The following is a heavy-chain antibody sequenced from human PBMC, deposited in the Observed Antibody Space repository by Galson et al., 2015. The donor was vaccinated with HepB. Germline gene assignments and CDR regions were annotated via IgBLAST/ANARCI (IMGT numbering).Heavy chain of an antibody. CDR3: ARDRLIRSADGYNSHGPFDI. Sequence: SETLSLTCSVSGVSFSSSYCTWIRQPPGKGLEWIGHIFYSGNTNYNPSLKSRVTMSVDTSKNQFSLKLSSVTAADTAVYYCARDRLIRSADGYNSHGPFDIWGQGTVVTVSS. V-gene: IGHV4-59*12. D-gene: IGHD5-24*01. J-gene: IGHJ3*02. CDR1: GVSFSSSY. CDR2: IFYSGNT.